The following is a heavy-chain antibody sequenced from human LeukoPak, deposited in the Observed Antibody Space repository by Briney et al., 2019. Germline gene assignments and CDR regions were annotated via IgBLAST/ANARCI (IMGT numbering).Heavy chain of an antibody. CDR1: GYSISSGYY. V-gene: IGHV4-38-2*02. CDR3: ARSPFGVGAFDI. CDR2: IYHSGST. Sequence: SETLSLTCTVSGYSISSGYYWGWIRQPPGKGLEWIGSIYHSGSTYYNPSLKSRVTISVDTSKNQFSLKLSSVTAADTAVYYCARSPFGVGAFDIWGRGTMVTVSS. J-gene: IGHJ3*02. D-gene: IGHD3-3*01.